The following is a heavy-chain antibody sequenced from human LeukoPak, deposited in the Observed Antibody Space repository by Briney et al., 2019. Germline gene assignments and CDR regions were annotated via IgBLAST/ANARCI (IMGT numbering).Heavy chain of an antibody. V-gene: IGHV4-59*01. Sequence: SETLSLTCTVSGGSISSYYWSWIRQPPGKGLGWIGYIYYSGSTNYNPSLKSRVTISVDTSKNQFSLKLSSVTAADTAVYYCATVGRYSYAFDYWGQGTLVTVSS. J-gene: IGHJ4*02. CDR2: IYYSGST. D-gene: IGHD5-18*01. CDR3: ATVGRYSYAFDY. CDR1: GGSISSYY.